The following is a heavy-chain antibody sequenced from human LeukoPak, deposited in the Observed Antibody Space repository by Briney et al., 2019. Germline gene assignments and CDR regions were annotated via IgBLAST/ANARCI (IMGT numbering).Heavy chain of an antibody. CDR1: GFTVSRKY. V-gene: IGHV3-53*01. CDR2: IYSGGTT. D-gene: IGHD3-3*01. CDR3: ARDHYDFWSGTFDY. Sequence: GGSLRLSCAASGFTVSRKYMSWVRQAPGQGLEWVSGIYSGGTTYYADSVKGRFTISRDNSKNTLYLQMNSLRAEDTAVYYCARDHYDFWSGTFDYWGQGTLVTVSS. J-gene: IGHJ4*02.